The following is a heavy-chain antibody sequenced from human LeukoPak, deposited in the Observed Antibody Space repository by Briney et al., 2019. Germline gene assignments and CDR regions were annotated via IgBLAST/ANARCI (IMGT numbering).Heavy chain of an antibody. V-gene: IGHV1-18*01. CDR2: ISAYNGNT. D-gene: IGHD6-19*01. Sequence: ASVKVSCKASGYTFTSYGISWVRQAPGQGLEWMGWISAYNGNTNYAQMLQGRVTITTDTSTSTAYMELSSLRSDDTAVYYCRSGWYGSGTDYWGQGTLVTVSS. CDR3: RSGWYGSGTDY. CDR1: GYTFTSYG. J-gene: IGHJ4*02.